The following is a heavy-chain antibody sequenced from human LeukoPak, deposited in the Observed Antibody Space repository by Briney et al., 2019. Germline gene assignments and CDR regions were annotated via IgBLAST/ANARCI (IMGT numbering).Heavy chain of an antibody. D-gene: IGHD6-6*01. CDR3: ARGPYSSSYYFDY. CDR1: GFTFSSYS. J-gene: IGHJ4*02. Sequence: GGSLRLSCAASGFTFSSYSMNWVRQAPGKGLEWVSSISSSSSYIYYADSVKGRFTISRDNAKNSLYLQMNSLRAEDTAVYYCARGPYSSSYYFDYWGQGTLVTVSS. CDR2: ISSSSSYI. V-gene: IGHV3-21*01.